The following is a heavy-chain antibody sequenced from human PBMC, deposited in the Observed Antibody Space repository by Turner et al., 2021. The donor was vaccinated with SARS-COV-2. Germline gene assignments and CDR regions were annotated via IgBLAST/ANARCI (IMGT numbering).Heavy chain of an antibody. V-gene: IGHV3-53*01. CDR3: ARGGLVTAPMHRLDY. CDR1: GFIVSSNY. Sequence: EVQLVESGGGLIQSGGSLRLSCAASGFIVSSNYMTWVRQAPGKGLEWGSIIYPGGNTYYADSLKGRFTISRDNSKNTVYLQTNSLRTEDTAVYYCARGGLVTAPMHRLDYWGQGTLVTVSS. CDR2: IYPGGNT. J-gene: IGHJ4*02. D-gene: IGHD2-21*01.